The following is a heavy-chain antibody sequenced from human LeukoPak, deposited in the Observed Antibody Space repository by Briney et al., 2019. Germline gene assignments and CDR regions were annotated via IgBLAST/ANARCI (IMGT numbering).Heavy chain of an antibody. CDR1: GFTFSTYA. V-gene: IGHV3-23*01. CDR3: ATRLTGWQQLVAGGWFDP. CDR2: ISGSGGST. J-gene: IGHJ5*02. Sequence: GGSLRLSCAASGFTFSTYAMSWVRQAPGKGLEWVSAISGSGGSTYYADSVKGRFTISRDNSKNTLYLQMNSLRAEDTAVYYCATRLTGWQQLVAGGWFDPWGQGTLVPSPQ. D-gene: IGHD6-13*01.